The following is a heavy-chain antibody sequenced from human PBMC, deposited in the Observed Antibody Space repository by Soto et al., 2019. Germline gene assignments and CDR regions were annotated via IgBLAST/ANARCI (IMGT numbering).Heavy chain of an antibody. J-gene: IGHJ4*02. CDR2: INTYNGNT. CDR1: GYTFTNYG. Sequence: QVQLVQSGAEVKKPGASVKVSCKSSGYTFTNYGISWVRRAPGQGLEWMGWINTYNGNTNYAQKLQGRVTMTTATSTSTAYMELRSLRSDDTAVYYCARDRVSGWYLGIYWGQGTLVTVSS. V-gene: IGHV1-18*01. D-gene: IGHD6-19*01. CDR3: ARDRVSGWYLGIY.